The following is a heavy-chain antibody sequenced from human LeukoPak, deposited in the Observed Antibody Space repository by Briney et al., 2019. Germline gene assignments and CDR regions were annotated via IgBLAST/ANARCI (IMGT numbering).Heavy chain of an antibody. J-gene: IGHJ6*03. V-gene: IGHV4-59*01. CDR3: ERVPLGGDYFVGDYYYMDV. Sequence: SETLSLTCTVSGGSISSYYWSWIRQPPGKGLEWIGYIYYSGSTNYNPSLKSRVTISVDTSKNQFSLKLSSVTAADTAVYYCERVPLGGDYFVGDYYYMDVWGKGTTVTVSS. D-gene: IGHD2-21*02. CDR2: IYYSGST. CDR1: GGSISSYY.